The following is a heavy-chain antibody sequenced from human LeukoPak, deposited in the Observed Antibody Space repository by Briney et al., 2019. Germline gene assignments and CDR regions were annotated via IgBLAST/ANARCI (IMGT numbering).Heavy chain of an antibody. CDR3: ARHLDWGINWFDP. D-gene: IGHD7-27*01. Sequence: ASVKVSCKASGYTFTSYGISWVRQAPGQGLGWMGWSSAYNGNTNYAQKLQGRVTLTTDTSTSTAYMELRSLRSDDTAVYYCARHLDWGINWFDPWGQGTLVTVSS. CDR1: GYTFTSYG. CDR2: SSAYNGNT. J-gene: IGHJ5*02. V-gene: IGHV1-18*01.